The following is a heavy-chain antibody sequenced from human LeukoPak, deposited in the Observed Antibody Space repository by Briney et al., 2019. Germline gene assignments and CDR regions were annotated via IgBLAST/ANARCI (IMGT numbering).Heavy chain of an antibody. J-gene: IGHJ4*02. CDR1: GGSFRGFD. CDR2: ISHRGGT. Sequence: PSETLSLTCAVYGGSFRGFDWSWVRQPLGKGLEWIGEISHRGGTNYNPSLKSRVTISQHTSKNQFSLKLSSVTAADTAVYFCARGTSSGWDHYFDSWGQGTQVTVSS. V-gene: IGHV4-34*01. D-gene: IGHD6-19*01. CDR3: ARGTSSGWDHYFDS.